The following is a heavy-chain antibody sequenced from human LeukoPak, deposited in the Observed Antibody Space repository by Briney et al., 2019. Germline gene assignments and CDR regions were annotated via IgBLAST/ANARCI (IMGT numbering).Heavy chain of an antibody. D-gene: IGHD4-11*01. V-gene: IGHV4-39*01. CDR3: ARRGTVTTERFDY. J-gene: IGHJ4*02. CDR1: GGSFSGYY. CDR2: IYYSGST. Sequence: SETLSLTCAVYGGSFSGYYWNWIRQPPGKGLEWIGSIYYSGSTYYNPSLKSRVTISVDTSKNQFSLKLSSVTAADTAVYYRARRGTVTTERFDYWGQGTLVTVSS.